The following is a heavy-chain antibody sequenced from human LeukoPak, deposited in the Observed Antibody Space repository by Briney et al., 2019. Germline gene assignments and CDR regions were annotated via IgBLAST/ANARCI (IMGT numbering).Heavy chain of an antibody. V-gene: IGHV3-7*01. D-gene: IGHD6-19*01. J-gene: IGHJ4*02. CDR1: RFTFSSYW. CDR2: IKQDGSVK. CDR3: ARDLVPSGRGAFDY. Sequence: PSGGSLRLSCAASRFTFSSYWMSWVRQAPGKGLEWVANIKQDGSVKYYVDSVKGRFIISRDNAKNSLYLQMNSLRDEDTAVYYCARDLVPSGRGAFDYWGQGTLVTVFS.